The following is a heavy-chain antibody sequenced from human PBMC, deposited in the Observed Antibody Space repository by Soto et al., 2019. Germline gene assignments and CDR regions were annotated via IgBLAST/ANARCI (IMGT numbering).Heavy chain of an antibody. V-gene: IGHV4-59*08. CDR1: GGSSSSYY. J-gene: IGHJ6*03. D-gene: IGHD3-16*01. CDR3: ARLGYYYYMDV. Sequence: SETLSLTCTVSGGSSSSYYWSWIRQPPGKGLEWIGYIYYSGSTNYNPSLKSRVTISVDTSKNQFSLKLSSVTAADTAVYYCARLGYYYYMDVWGKGTTVTVSS. CDR2: IYYSGST.